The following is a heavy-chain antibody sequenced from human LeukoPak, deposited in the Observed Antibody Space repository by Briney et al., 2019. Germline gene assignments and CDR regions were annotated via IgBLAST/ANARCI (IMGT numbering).Heavy chain of an antibody. J-gene: IGHJ4*02. CDR3: AKDGSKDIVANLH. V-gene: IGHV3-23*01. Sequence: GGSLRLSCAASGFTFSSYAMSWVRQAPGKGREWVSAISGSGGSTYYADSVKGRFTISRDNSKNTLYLQMNSLRAEDTAVYYCAKDGSKDIVANLHWGQGTLVTVSS. CDR2: ISGSGGST. CDR1: GFTFSSYA. D-gene: IGHD5-12*01.